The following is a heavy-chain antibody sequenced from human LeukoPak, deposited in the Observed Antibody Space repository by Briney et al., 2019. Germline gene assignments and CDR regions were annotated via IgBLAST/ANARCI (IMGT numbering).Heavy chain of an antibody. CDR3: TREFLMVRPHYYYYGMDV. Sequence: GGSLRLSCTASGFTFGDYAMSWVRQAPGKGLEWVGFIRSKAYGGTTEYAASVKGRFIISRDDSKSIAYLQMNSLKTEDTAVYYCTREFLMVRPHYYYYGMDVWGQGTTVTVSS. CDR1: GFTFGDYA. V-gene: IGHV3-49*04. J-gene: IGHJ6*02. D-gene: IGHD3-10*01. CDR2: IRSKAYGGTT.